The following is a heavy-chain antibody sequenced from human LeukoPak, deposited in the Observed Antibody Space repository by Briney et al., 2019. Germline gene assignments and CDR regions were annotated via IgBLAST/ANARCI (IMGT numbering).Heavy chain of an antibody. J-gene: IGHJ4*02. V-gene: IGHV3-23*01. CDR1: GFTFSGYA. Sequence: QSGGSLRLSCAASGFTFSGYAMTWVRQVPGKGLEWVSAISGSGGSTYYADSVKGRFAISRDNSKNTLNLQMSSLRVDDAAVYFCAKDRDTGDSADYWGQGTLVTVSS. CDR3: AKDRDTGDSADY. D-gene: IGHD5-12*01. CDR2: ISGSGGST.